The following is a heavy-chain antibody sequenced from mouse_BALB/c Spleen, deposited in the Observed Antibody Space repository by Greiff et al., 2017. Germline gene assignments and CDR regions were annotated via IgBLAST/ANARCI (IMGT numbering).Heavy chain of an antibody. CDR3: ARDSTGRFAY. D-gene: IGHD4-1*01. CDR2: IRNKANGYTT. Sequence: EVHLVESGGGLVQPGGSLRLSCATSGFTFTDYYMSWVRQPPGKALEWLGFIRNKANGYTTEYSASVKGRFTISRDNSQSILYLQMNTLRAEDSATYYCARDSTGRFAYWGQGTLVTVSA. V-gene: IGHV7-3*02. CDR1: GFTFTDYY. J-gene: IGHJ3*01.